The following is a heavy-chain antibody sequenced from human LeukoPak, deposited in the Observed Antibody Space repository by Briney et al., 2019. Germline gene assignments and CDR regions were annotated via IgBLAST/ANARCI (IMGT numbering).Heavy chain of an antibody. D-gene: IGHD6-13*01. CDR1: GFTFSNYG. V-gene: IGHV3-30*02. CDR3: AKRYSSSWYGWFDP. J-gene: IGHJ5*02. CDR2: IRYDGSNK. Sequence: PGGSLRLSCAASGFTFSNYGMHWVRQAPGKGLQWVAFIRYDGSNKYYADSVKGRFTISRDNSKNTLYLQMNSLRAEDTPVYYCAKRYSSSWYGWFDPWGQGTLVTVSS.